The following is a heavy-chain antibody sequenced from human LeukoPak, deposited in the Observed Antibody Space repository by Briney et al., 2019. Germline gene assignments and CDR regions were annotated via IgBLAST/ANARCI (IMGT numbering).Heavy chain of an antibody. J-gene: IGHJ4*02. CDR1: GFTFSSYS. CDR2: ISSSSSYI. D-gene: IGHD4-17*01. CDR3: AKDGGDYIDY. Sequence: GGSLRLSCAASGFTFSSYSMSWVRQAPGKGLEWVSSISSSSSYIYYADSVKGRFTISRDNSKNTLYLQMNSLRAEDTAVYYCAKDGGDYIDYWGQGTLVTVSS. V-gene: IGHV3-21*01.